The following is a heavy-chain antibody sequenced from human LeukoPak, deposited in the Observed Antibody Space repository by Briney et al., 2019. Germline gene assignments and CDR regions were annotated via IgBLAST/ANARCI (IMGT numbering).Heavy chain of an antibody. V-gene: IGHV3-30*02. Sequence: GGSLRLSCAASGFTFSSYGMHWVRQAPGKGLEWVAFIRYDGSNKYYADSVKGRFTISRDNSKNTLYLQMNSLRAEDTAVYYCAKDQGSSWYTLFDYWGQGTLVTVSS. CDR2: IRYDGSNK. D-gene: IGHD6-13*01. CDR3: AKDQGSSWYTLFDY. CDR1: GFTFSSYG. J-gene: IGHJ4*02.